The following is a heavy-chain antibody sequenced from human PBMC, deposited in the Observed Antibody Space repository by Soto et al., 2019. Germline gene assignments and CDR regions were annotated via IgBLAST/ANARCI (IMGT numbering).Heavy chain of an antibody. CDR3: ARRWGTTFDY. CDR1: GGSISNYY. D-gene: IGHD3-16*01. J-gene: IGHJ4*02. CDR2: IYYSGST. Sequence: QVQLQESGPGLVKPSETLSLTCTVSGGSISNYYWSWIRQPPGKGLEWIGYIYYSGSTNYNPSLRGRVTISVDTAQNQFSLTLSSVTAAGTAVYYCARRWGTTFDYWGQGTLVTVSS. V-gene: IGHV4-59*08.